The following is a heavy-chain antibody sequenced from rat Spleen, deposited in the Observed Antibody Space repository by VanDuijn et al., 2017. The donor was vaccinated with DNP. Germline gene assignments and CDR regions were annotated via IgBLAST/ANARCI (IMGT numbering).Heavy chain of an antibody. CDR3: ARHRTISPFYYAMNA. J-gene: IGHJ4*01. Sequence: EVQLVESGGGLVQPGRSLKLSCAASGFTFSDYYMAWVRQAPTKGLEWVATISTSGGSTYYRDSVKGRFTISRDNAKSTQYLQMDSLRSEDTATYYCARHRTISPFYYAMNAWGQGASVTVSS. CDR2: ISTSGGST. CDR1: GFTFSDYY. V-gene: IGHV5-25*01.